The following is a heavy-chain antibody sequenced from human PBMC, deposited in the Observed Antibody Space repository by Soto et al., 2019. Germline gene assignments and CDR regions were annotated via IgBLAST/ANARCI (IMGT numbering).Heavy chain of an antibody. D-gene: IGHD2-2*01. CDR3: AKDREYSSNYYLDY. J-gene: IGHJ4*02. V-gene: IGHV1-46*04. Sequence: ASVKVSCKASGYTFTSYYMPWVRQAPGQGLEWMGIINPSGDSTFYADSVKGRFTISRDNSKNTLYVQMNSLRVEDTAVYYCAKDREYSSNYYLDYWGQGTLVTVSS. CDR1: GYTFTSYY. CDR2: INPSGDST.